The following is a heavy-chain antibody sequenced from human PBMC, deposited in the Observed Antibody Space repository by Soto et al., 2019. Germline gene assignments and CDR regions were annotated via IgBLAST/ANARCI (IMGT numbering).Heavy chain of an antibody. CDR2: IYYSGST. V-gene: IGHV4-39*01. CDR3: ARRGGRHCSSSSCYPYGMEV. J-gene: IGHJ6*02. CDR1: GGSISGSKYY. D-gene: IGHD2-2*01. Sequence: SETLSLTCTASGGSISGSKYYWGWIRQPPGKGLEWIGSIYYSGSTYYNRSLKRRVSISVDTSNNQFSLNFSSLTAADTAVYYCARRGGRHCSSSSCYPYGMEVGGQGTTVTVSS.